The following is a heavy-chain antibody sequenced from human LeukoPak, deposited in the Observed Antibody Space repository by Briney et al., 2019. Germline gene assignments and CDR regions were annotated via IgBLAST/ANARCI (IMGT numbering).Heavy chain of an antibody. V-gene: IGHV4-34*01. D-gene: IGHD3-3*01. Sequence: SSETLSLTCAVYGGSFSGYYWSWIRQPPGKGVEWIGEINHSGSTNYNPSLKSRVTISVDTSKNQFSLKLSSVTAADTAVYYCASGTYDFWSGYYSALYYWGQGTLVTVSS. CDR3: ASGTYDFWSGYYSALYY. CDR2: INHSGST. J-gene: IGHJ4*02. CDR1: GGSFSGYY.